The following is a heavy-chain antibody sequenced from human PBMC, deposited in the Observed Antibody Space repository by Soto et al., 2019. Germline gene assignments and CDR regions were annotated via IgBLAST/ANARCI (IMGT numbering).Heavy chain of an antibody. CDR3: ARLGDNWNFDY. V-gene: IGHV4-31*03. D-gene: IGHD1-20*01. CDR2: IYYSGST. J-gene: IGHJ4*02. CDR1: GVSISSGGYY. Sequence: QVQLQESGPGLVKPSQTLSLTCTVSGVSISSGGYYWSWIRQHPGKGLEWIGYIYYSGSTYYNPSLKSRVTISVDPSKNQFSLKLSSVTAADTAVYYCARLGDNWNFDYWGQGTLVTVSS.